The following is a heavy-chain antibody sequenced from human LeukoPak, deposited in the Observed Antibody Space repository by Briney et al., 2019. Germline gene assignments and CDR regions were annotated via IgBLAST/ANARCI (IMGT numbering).Heavy chain of an antibody. D-gene: IGHD2-21*02. CDR3: ARWRQAISIVVVTPDYGMDV. CDR1: GYTFTSYD. CDR2: MNPNSGNT. J-gene: IGHJ6*02. Sequence: GASVKVSCKASGYTFTSYDINWVRQATGQGLEWMGWMNPNSGNTGYAQKFQGRVTMTRNTSISTAYMELSSLRSEDTAVYYCARWRQAISIVVVTPDYGMDVWGQGTTVTVSS. V-gene: IGHV1-8*01.